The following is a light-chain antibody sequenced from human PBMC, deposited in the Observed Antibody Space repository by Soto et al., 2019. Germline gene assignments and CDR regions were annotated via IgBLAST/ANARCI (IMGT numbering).Light chain of an antibody. J-gene: IGLJ3*02. V-gene: IGLV1-40*01. Sequence: QSVLTQPPSVSGAPGQRVTISCTGSSSNIGAGYDVHWYQRLPGTAPKLLIHSNDQRPSGVPDRFSGSKSGTSASLALSGLQSDDEADYYCATWDQSLNGVVFGGGTKLTVL. CDR1: SSNIGAGYD. CDR2: SND. CDR3: ATWDQSLNGVV.